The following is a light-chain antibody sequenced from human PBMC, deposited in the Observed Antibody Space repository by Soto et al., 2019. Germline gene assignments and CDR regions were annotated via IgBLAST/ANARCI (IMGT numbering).Light chain of an antibody. J-gene: IGLJ1*01. V-gene: IGLV2-23*01. CDR1: SSDVGSSNL. CDR3: CSFARSSTFYV. Sequence: QSVLTQPASVSGSPGPSITISCSGTSSDVGSSNLVSWYQQHPGKAPKLIVFEADSRPSGVSGRFSGSKSGNTASLTISGLRAEDEADYYCCSFARSSTFYVFGTGTKLTV. CDR2: EAD.